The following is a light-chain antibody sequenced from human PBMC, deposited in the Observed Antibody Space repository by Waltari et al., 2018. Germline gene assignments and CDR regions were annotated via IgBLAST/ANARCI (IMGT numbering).Light chain of an antibody. CDR3: QQYDNWPRT. Sequence: EIVMTQSPATLSVSPGERATLSCRAGQSVSANLAWYQQKPGQAPRLLIYCASTRATGIPARFSGSGSGTEFTLTISSLQSEDFAVYYCQQYDNWPRTFGQGTKVEI. CDR1: QSVSAN. CDR2: CAS. V-gene: IGKV3-15*01. J-gene: IGKJ1*01.